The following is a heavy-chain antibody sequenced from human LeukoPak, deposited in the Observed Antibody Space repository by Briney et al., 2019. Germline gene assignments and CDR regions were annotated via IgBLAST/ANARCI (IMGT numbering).Heavy chain of an antibody. CDR1: GGSISSYY. Sequence: SETLPLTCTVSGGSISSYYWSWIRQPPGKGLEWIGYIYYSGSTNYNPSLKSRVTISVDTSKNQFSLKLSSVTAADTAVYYCAREGVAVDYWGQGTLVTVSS. D-gene: IGHD6-19*01. CDR2: IYYSGST. J-gene: IGHJ4*02. V-gene: IGHV4-59*01. CDR3: AREGVAVDY.